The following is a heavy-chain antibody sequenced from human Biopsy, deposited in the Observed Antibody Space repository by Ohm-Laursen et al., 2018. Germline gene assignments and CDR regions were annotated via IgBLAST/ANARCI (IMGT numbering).Heavy chain of an antibody. V-gene: IGHV3-23*01. CDR2: ISASDDSK. D-gene: IGHD2-8*01. CDR1: GFTFGDYY. CDR3: ATGPVHMVYANLRGEFAS. Sequence: SLRLSCSATGFTFGDYYMSWIRQAPGKGLEWVSSISASDDSKYYGDSVKGRFTISRDSSTNTLYLQMNGLRADDTAVYYCATGPVHMVYANLRGEFASWGQGALVTVSS. J-gene: IGHJ5*02.